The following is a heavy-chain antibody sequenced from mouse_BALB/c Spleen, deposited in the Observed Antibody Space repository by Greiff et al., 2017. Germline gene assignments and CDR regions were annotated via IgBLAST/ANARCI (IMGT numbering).Heavy chain of an antibody. CDR3: TRRYYGSSYFDY. D-gene: IGHD1-1*01. CDR2: INPSNGGT. CDR1: GYTFTSYY. Sequence: QVQLQQSGAELVKPGASVKLSCKASGYTFTSYYMYWVKQRPGQGLEWIGEINPSNGGTNFNEKFKSKATLTVDKSSSTAYMQLSSLTSEDSAVYYCTRRYYGSSYFDYWGQGTTLTVSS. V-gene: IGHV1S81*02. J-gene: IGHJ2*01.